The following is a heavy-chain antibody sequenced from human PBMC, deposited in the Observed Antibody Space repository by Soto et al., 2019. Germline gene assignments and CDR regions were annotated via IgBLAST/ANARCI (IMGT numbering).Heavy chain of an antibody. CDR3: ARDKSYDILTGYNTYYYYYMDV. D-gene: IGHD3-9*01. CDR1: GFTFSSYS. J-gene: IGHJ6*03. V-gene: IGHV3-21*01. CDR2: ISSSSSYI. Sequence: GGSLRLSCAASGFTFSSYSMNWVRQAPGKGLEWVSSISSSSSYIYYADSVKGRFTISRDNAKNSLYLQMNSLRAEDTAVYYCARDKSYDILTGYNTYYYYYMDVWGKGTTVTVSS.